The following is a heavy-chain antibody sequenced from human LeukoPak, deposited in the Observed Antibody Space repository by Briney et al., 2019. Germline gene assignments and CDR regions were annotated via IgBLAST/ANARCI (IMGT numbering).Heavy chain of an antibody. D-gene: IGHD1-26*01. CDR1: GGSISSGGYS. Sequence: PSETLSLTCAVSGGSISSGGYSWSWIRQPPGKGPEWIGYINHSGSTNYNPSLKSRVTISVDTSKNQFSLKLSSVTAADTAVYYCARLCPSGSYLSGGVRTATDYWGQGTLVTVSS. V-gene: IGHV4-30-2*01. J-gene: IGHJ4*02. CDR2: INHSGST. CDR3: ARLCPSGSYLSGGVRTATDY.